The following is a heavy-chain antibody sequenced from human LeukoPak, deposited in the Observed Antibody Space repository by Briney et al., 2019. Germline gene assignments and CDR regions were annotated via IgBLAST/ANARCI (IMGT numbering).Heavy chain of an antibody. CDR3: ARHYCSGGSCYLDPNFDY. D-gene: IGHD2-15*01. Sequence: SETLSLTCTVSGGSISSYYWSWIRQPPGKGLEWIGYIYYSGSTNYNPSLKSRVTISVDTSKNQFSLKLSSVTAADTAVYYCARHYCSGGSCYLDPNFDYWGQGILVTVSS. V-gene: IGHV4-59*08. CDR2: IYYSGST. J-gene: IGHJ4*02. CDR1: GGSISSYY.